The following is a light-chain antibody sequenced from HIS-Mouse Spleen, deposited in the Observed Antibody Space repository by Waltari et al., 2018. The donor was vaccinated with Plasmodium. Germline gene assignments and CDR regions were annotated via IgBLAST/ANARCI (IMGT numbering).Light chain of an antibody. CDR3: QQYNNWPPAT. J-gene: IGKJ5*01. CDR2: GAS. V-gene: IGKV3-15*01. CDR1: QSVSSN. Sequence: EIVMTQSPATLSVSPGERAHLSCRASQSVSSNLAWYQQKPGQAPRLLIYGASTRATGIPARFSGSGSGTEFTLTISSMQSEDFAVYYCQQYNNWPPATFGQGTRLEIK.